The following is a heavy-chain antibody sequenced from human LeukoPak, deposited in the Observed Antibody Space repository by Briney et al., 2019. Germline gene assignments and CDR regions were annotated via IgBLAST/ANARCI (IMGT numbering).Heavy chain of an antibody. CDR3: VVVVEPPDSDGFDV. D-gene: IGHD1-14*01. J-gene: IGHJ3*01. Sequence: GGSLRLSCAASGFTFSRRTMHWVRQAPGKGLQWVAVIASDGSSTYYEDSVKGRFTISRDNSRNTLSLQMNSLTIEDTAVYYCVVVVEPPDSDGFDVWGQGTMITVSS. CDR2: IASDGSST. CDR1: GFTFSRRT. V-gene: IGHV3-30*04.